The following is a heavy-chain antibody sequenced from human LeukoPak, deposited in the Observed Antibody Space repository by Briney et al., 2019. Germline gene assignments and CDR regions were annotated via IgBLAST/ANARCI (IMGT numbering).Heavy chain of an antibody. CDR3: ARGPFILGVEQQLADAYFDY. J-gene: IGHJ4*02. V-gene: IGHV4-34*01. Sequence: SETLSLTCAVYGGSFSGYYWSWIRQPPGKGLEWIGEINHSGSTHYNPSLKSRVTISVDTSKNQFSLKLSSVTAADTAVYYRARGPFILGVEQQLADAYFDYWGQGTLVTVSS. CDR1: GGSFSGYY. D-gene: IGHD6-13*01. CDR2: INHSGST.